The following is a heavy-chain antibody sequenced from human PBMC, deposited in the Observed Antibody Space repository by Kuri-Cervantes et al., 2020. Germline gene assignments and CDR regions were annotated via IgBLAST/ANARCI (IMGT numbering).Heavy chain of an antibody. D-gene: IGHD2-2*01. CDR1: GFTFSSYA. J-gene: IGHJ6*02. CDR2: ISGSGGST. Sequence: GESLKISCAASGFTFSSYAMSWVRQAPGKGLEWVSAISGSGGSTYYADSVKGRFTISRDNAKNSLYLQMNSLRAEDTAVYYCARPGGRSSRYYYYGMDVWGQGTTVTVSS. V-gene: IGHV3-23*01. CDR3: ARPGGRSSRYYYYGMDV.